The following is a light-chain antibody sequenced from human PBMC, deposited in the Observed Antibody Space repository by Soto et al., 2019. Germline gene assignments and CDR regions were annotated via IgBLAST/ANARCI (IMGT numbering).Light chain of an antibody. Sequence: QSVLTQPPSVSAAPGQRVTISCTGSSSNIGAGYDVHWYQQLPGTAPKLLIYGNSNRPSGVPDRFSGSKSGTSASLAITGLQAEDEAHYYCQSYDSSLSGYVFGTGTKVTVL. CDR2: GNS. CDR1: SSNIGAGYD. CDR3: QSYDSSLSGYV. V-gene: IGLV1-40*01. J-gene: IGLJ1*01.